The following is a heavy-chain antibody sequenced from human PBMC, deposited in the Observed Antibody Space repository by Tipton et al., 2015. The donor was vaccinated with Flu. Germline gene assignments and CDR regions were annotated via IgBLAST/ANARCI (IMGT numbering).Heavy chain of an antibody. CDR1: GDSISSDYS. CDR3: ARDRSGSNSLDY. V-gene: IGHV4-4*07. CDR2: VYSSGST. J-gene: IGHJ4*02. Sequence: LRLSCTISGDSISSDYSWAWIRQPPGRGLEWIGHVYSSGSTKYNPSLKGRVTLSVDKSRNQFSLELNSVTAADTAVYYCARDRSGSNSLDYWGQGTLVTVSS. D-gene: IGHD1-26*01.